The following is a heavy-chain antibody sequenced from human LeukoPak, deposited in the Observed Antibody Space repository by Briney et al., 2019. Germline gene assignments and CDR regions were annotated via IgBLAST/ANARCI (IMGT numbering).Heavy chain of an antibody. J-gene: IGHJ4*02. CDR2: IYSGGST. Sequence: GGSLRLSCAASGFTVSSNYMSWVRQAPGKGLEWVSVIYSGGSTYYADSVKGRFTISRDNSKNTLYLQMNSLRAEDTAVYYCAGDPPILFGYSGYDWGQGTLVTVSS. CDR3: AGDPPILFGYSGYD. D-gene: IGHD5-12*01. CDR1: GFTVSSNY. V-gene: IGHV3-66*02.